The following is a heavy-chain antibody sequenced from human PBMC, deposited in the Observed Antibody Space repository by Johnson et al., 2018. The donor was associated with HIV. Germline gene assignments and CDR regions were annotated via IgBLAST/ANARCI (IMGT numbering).Heavy chain of an antibody. V-gene: IGHV3-30*18. CDR3: AKDREWLVPTPLDAFDI. D-gene: IGHD6-19*01. CDR2: ISYDGSTK. Sequence: QVQLVESGGVVVQPGRYLRLSCAASGFTFSSYGMHWVRQAPGKGLEWVAVISYDGSTKYYEDSVKGRFTISRDNSKNTMSLQMNSLRAEDTAVYYCAKDREWLVPTPLDAFDICGQGTMVTVSS. CDR1: GFTFSSYG. J-gene: IGHJ3*02.